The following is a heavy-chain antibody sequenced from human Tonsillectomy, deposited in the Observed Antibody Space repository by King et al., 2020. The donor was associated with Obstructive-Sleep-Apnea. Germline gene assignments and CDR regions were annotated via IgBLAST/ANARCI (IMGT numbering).Heavy chain of an antibody. CDR2: INTNTGNP. CDR1: GYIFTSYA. V-gene: IGHV7-4-1*02. J-gene: IGHJ5*02. CDR3: ARGSGGGWDPSFDP. Sequence: VQLVESGSELKKPGASVKVSCKASGYIFTSYAMNWVRQAPGQGLEWMGWINTNTGNPTYAQGFTGRFVFSLDTSVSTAYLQISSLKTEDTAVYYCARGSGGGWDPSFDPWGQGTLVTVSS. D-gene: IGHD6-19*01.